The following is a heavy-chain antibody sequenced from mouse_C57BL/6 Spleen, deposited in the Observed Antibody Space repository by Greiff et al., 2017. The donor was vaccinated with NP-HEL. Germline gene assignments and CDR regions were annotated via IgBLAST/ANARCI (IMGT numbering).Heavy chain of an antibody. J-gene: IGHJ2*01. V-gene: IGHV14-4*01. D-gene: IGHD1-1*01. Sequence: EVKLVESGAGLVRPGASVKLSCTASGFTFRSDDMYWVQQRPEQGLEWIGWISAGDGDTEYAAKVQGQATITADTSTNTAYLQLSHLTSEDAAVDYCAAGATLDYWGQGTTLTVSS. CDR2: ISAGDGDT. CDR1: GFTFRSDD. CDR3: AAGATLDY.